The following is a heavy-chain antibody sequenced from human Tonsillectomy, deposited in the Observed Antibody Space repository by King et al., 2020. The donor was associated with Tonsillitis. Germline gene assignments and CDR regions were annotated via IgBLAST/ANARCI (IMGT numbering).Heavy chain of an antibody. V-gene: IGHV4-61*02. CDR1: GGSISSGSYY. CDR3: ARVCRQHTLDY. Sequence: QLQESGPGLVKPSQTLSLTCTVSGGSISSGSYYWSWIRQPAGTGLEWIGRIYTSGSTNYNPSLKSRVTMSVDTSKNQFSLKLSSVTAADTAVYYCARVCRQHTLDYWGQGTLVTVSS. CDR2: IYTSGST. D-gene: IGHD5-18*01. J-gene: IGHJ4*02.